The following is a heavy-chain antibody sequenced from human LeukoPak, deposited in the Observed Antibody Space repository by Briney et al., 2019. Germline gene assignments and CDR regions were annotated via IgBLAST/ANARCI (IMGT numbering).Heavy chain of an antibody. V-gene: IGHV5-51*01. CDR3: ARPGQLGEYTPYHFDY. D-gene: IGHD3-16*01. CDR2: IYPGDSDT. Sequence: GESLKISCKGSGYSFTSFWIGWVRQMPGKGLELMGIIYPGDSDTRYSPSFQGQVTISADKSISTAYLQWSSLKASDTAMYYCARPGQLGEYTPYHFDYWGQGILVTVSS. J-gene: IGHJ4*02. CDR1: GYSFTSFW.